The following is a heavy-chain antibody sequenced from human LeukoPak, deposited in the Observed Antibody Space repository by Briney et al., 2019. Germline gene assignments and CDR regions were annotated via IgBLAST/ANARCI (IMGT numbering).Heavy chain of an antibody. Sequence: ASVKVSCKSSGYTFTGYYMHWVRQAPGQALEWMGWINPNSGGTNYAQKFQGRATMTRDTSISTAYMELSRLRSDDTAVYYCARDITVTIGDWFDPWGQGTLVTVSS. CDR1: GYTFTGYY. D-gene: IGHD4-17*01. CDR2: INPNSGGT. J-gene: IGHJ5*02. V-gene: IGHV1-2*02. CDR3: ARDITVTIGDWFDP.